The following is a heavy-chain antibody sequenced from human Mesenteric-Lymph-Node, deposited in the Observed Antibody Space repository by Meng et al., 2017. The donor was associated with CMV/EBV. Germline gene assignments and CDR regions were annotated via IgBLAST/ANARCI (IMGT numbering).Heavy chain of an antibody. Sequence: ASVKVSCKASGYTFSRYYMHWVRQVPGQGFEWMGIIDRSGTTSNYAQKFQGRLTLTRDTSTSTVYMELSSLTSDDTAVYFCARVPTSYWGQGTLVTVSS. CDR2: IDRSGTTS. CDR1: GYTFSRYY. J-gene: IGHJ4*02. V-gene: IGHV1-46*01. D-gene: IGHD2-2*01. CDR3: ARVPTSY.